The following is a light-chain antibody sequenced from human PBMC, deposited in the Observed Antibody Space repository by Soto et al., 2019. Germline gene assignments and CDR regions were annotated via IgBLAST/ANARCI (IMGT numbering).Light chain of an antibody. Sequence: DIQMTQSASFVSASVADRVTITCRASQGISTWLAWYQQTQGKAPNILIYAASTLQSGVPSRFSGSGSGTDCTLPLSRLQPEDFQTYYCQQANSFPLTFGQGTRLEIK. CDR3: QQANSFPLT. V-gene: IGKV1-12*01. CDR2: AAS. J-gene: IGKJ5*01. CDR1: QGISTW.